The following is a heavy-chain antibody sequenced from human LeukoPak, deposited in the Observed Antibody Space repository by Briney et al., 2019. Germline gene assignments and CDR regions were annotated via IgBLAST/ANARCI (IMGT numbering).Heavy chain of an antibody. Sequence: PGGSLRLSCAASGFTFRDYAMYWVRQAPGKGLEWVSGISWDSSSVAYADSVKGRFTISRDNAKNSLYLQMNSLRAEDTAVYYCARGFGELHYYYYYMDVWGKGTTVTVSS. D-gene: IGHD3-10*01. CDR2: ISWDSSSV. CDR3: ARGFGELHYYYYYMDV. V-gene: IGHV3-9*01. J-gene: IGHJ6*03. CDR1: GFTFRDYA.